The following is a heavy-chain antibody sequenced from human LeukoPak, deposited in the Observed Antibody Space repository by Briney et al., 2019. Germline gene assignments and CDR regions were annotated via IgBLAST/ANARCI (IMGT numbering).Heavy chain of an antibody. CDR2: IGDSGGYT. D-gene: IGHD2-15*01. CDR3: AKYTWCRGGSCSRFDP. Sequence: GGTLRLSCAASGVTFNAYAMSWVRQAPGRGLEWVSGIGDSGGYTNYADSVKGRFTISRDNSKNMLYLQMNSLRGEDTAVYYCAKYTWCRGGSCSRFDPWGQGTLVTVSS. J-gene: IGHJ5*02. CDR1: GVTFNAYA. V-gene: IGHV3-23*01.